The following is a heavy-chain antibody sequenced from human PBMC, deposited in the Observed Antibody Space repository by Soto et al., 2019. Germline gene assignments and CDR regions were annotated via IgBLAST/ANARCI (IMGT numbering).Heavy chain of an antibody. CDR1: GGSISSYY. V-gene: IGHV4-59*01. Sequence: SETLSLTCTVSGGSISSYYWSWIRQPPGKGLKRIGYIYYRGSTNYNPSLKSRVTISVDTSKNQFSLKLSSVTAADTAVYYCARTASGELLPYFDYWGQGTLVTVSS. D-gene: IGHD3-10*01. CDR3: ARTASGELLPYFDY. CDR2: IYYRGST. J-gene: IGHJ4*02.